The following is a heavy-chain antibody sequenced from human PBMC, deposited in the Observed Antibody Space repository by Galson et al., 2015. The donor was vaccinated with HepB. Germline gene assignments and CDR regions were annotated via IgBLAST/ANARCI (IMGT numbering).Heavy chain of an antibody. CDR1: GGTFSIYA. Sequence: SVKVSCKASGGTFSIYAINWVRQAPGQGLEWMRGVIPISDTTNYAQKFQGRVTITADKATSTAYMELSSLRSEDTAVYYCARDYRSDYGPYYYYGMDVWGQGTTVTVS. J-gene: IGHJ6*02. CDR3: ARDYRSDYGPYYYYGMDV. CDR2: VIPISDTT. D-gene: IGHD4/OR15-4a*01. V-gene: IGHV1-69*06.